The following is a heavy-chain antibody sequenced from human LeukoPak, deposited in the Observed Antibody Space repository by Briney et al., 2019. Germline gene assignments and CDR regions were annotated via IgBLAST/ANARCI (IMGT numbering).Heavy chain of an antibody. V-gene: IGHV4-34*01. CDR3: ARESGYFNWFDP. CDR1: GGSFSGYY. CDR2: INHSGST. Sequence: SETLSLTCAVYGGSFSGYYWSWIRQPPGKGLEWIGEINHSGSTNYNPSLKSRVTISVDTSKNQFSLKLSSVTAADKAVYYCARESGYFNWFDPWGQGTLVTVSS. D-gene: IGHD3-3*01. J-gene: IGHJ5*02.